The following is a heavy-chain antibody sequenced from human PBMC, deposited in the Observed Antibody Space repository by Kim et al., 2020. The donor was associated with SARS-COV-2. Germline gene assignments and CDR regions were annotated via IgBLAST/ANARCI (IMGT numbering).Heavy chain of an antibody. V-gene: IGHV6-1*01. CDR1: GDSVSSNSAA. CDR3: ARGISAVTMIVVVEYNWFDP. CDR2: TYYRSKWYN. Sequence: SQTLSLTCAISGDSVSSNSAAWNWIRQSPSRGLEWLGRTYYRSKWYNDYAVSVKSRITINPDTSKNQFSLQLNSVTPEDTAVYYCARGISAVTMIVVVEYNWFDPWGQGTLVTVSS. J-gene: IGHJ5*02. D-gene: IGHD3-22*01.